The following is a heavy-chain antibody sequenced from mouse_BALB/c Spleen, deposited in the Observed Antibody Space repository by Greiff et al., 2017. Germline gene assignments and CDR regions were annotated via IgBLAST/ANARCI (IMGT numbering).Heavy chain of an antibody. CDR2: ISNGGGST. CDR3: ARQGYYYGSSPWFAY. J-gene: IGHJ3*01. V-gene: IGHV5-12-2*01. CDR1: GFTFSSYT. Sequence: EVKLMESGGGLVQPGGSLKLSCAASGFTFSSYTMSWVRQTPEKRLEWVAYISNGGGSTYYPDTVKGRFTISRDNAKNTLYLQMSSLKSEDTAMYYCARQGYYYGSSPWFAYWGQGTLVTVSA. D-gene: IGHD1-1*01.